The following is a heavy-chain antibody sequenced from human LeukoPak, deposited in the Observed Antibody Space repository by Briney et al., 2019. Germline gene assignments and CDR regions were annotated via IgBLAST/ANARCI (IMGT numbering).Heavy chain of an antibody. Sequence: ASVKVSCKASGYTFTSYGISWVRQAPGQGLEWMGWISAYNGNTNYAQKLQGRVTMTTDTSTSTAYMELRSLRSDDTAVYYCARDSSSWYVPWFDPWGQGTLVTVSS. CDR2: ISAYNGNT. CDR3: ARDSSSWYVPWFDP. V-gene: IGHV1-18*01. D-gene: IGHD6-13*01. J-gene: IGHJ5*02. CDR1: GYTFTSYG.